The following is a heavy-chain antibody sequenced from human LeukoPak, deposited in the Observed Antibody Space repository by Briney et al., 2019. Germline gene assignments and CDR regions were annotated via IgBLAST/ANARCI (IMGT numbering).Heavy chain of an antibody. CDR3: AGTRGYYDILTGYHYYYYGMDV. CDR2: IYPGDSDT. Sequence: GESLKISCQGSGYSFTSYWIGWVRQMPGKGLEWMGTIYPGDSDTRYSPSFQGQVTISADKSVSTAYLQWSSLKASDTAMYYCAGTRGYYDILTGYHYYYYGMDVWGHGTTVTVSS. D-gene: IGHD3-9*01. CDR1: GYSFTSYW. J-gene: IGHJ6*02. V-gene: IGHV5-51*01.